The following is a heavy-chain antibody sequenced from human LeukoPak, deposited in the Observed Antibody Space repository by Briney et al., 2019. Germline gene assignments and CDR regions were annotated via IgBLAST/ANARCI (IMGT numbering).Heavy chain of an antibody. V-gene: IGHV1-46*01. D-gene: IGHD3-22*01. Sequence: GASVKVSCKASGYTFTSYYMHWVRQAPGQGLEGMGIINPSGGSTSYAQKFQGRVTMTRDMSTSTVYMELSSLRSEDTAVYYCARDKTGYYDSSGLNWFDPWGQGTLVTVSS. CDR2: INPSGGST. CDR3: ARDKTGYYDSSGLNWFDP. J-gene: IGHJ5*02. CDR1: GYTFTSYY.